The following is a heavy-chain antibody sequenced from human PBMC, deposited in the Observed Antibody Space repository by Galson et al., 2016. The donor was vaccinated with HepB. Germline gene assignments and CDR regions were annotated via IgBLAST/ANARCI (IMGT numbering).Heavy chain of an antibody. CDR1: GFTFTSYS. V-gene: IGHV3-21*01. Sequence: SLRLSCAASGFTFTSYSMNWVRQAPGKGLEWVSSISSSSDYIYYSDSVRGRVTISRDNARNSLCLRMDSLRAEDTAVYFCVRDHSVVPTTAYNWFDPWGRGTLVTVSS. D-gene: IGHD4-23*01. CDR3: VRDHSVVPTTAYNWFDP. J-gene: IGHJ5*02. CDR2: ISSSSDYI.